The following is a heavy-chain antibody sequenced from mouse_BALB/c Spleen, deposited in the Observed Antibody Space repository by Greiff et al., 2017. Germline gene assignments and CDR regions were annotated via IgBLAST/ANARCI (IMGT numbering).Heavy chain of an antibody. CDR2: IDPENGNT. D-gene: IGHD1-1*01. Sequence: DVQLQESGAELVRPGALVKLSCKASGFNIKDYYMHWVKQRPEQGLEWIGWIDPENGNTIYDPKFQGKASITADTSSNTAYLQLSSLTSEDTAVYYCAYYYGSSFDVWGAGTTVTVSS. CDR3: AYYYGSSFDV. J-gene: IGHJ1*01. CDR1: GFNIKDYY. V-gene: IGHV14-1*02.